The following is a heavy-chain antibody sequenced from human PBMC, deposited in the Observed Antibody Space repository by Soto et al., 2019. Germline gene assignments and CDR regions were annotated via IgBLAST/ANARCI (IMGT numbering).Heavy chain of an antibody. D-gene: IGHD3-10*01. CDR1: GYNFTSYW. J-gene: IGHJ6*02. V-gene: IGHV5-51*01. Sequence: GESLKISCKGSGYNFTSYWIGWVRQMPGKGLECMGIIYPDDSDTRYSPSFQGQVTISADKSISTAYLQWSSLKASDTAMYYCAGGGVRGVITRTRDYYGMDVWGQGTTVTVSS. CDR3: AGGGVRGVITRTRDYYGMDV. CDR2: IYPDDSDT.